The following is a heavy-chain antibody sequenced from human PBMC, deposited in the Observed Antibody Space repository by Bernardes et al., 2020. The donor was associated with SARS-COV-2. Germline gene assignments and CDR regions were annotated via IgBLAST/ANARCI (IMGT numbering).Heavy chain of an antibody. Sequence: GGSLTLSCAASGFICSNYGISWVRQAPGRGLEWVSSIIGSGVSTKYADSVKGRFTISRDHSKNTLYLQMNSLRAEDTAIYYCARDGRGVIPQNRFDPWGQGTLVTVSS. V-gene: IGHV3-23*01. D-gene: IGHD3-10*01. CDR2: IIGSGVST. CDR1: GFICSNYG. J-gene: IGHJ5*02. CDR3: ARDGRGVIPQNRFDP.